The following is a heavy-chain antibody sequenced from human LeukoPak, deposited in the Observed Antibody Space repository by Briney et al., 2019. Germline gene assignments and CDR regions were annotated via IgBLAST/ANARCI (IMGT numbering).Heavy chain of an antibody. J-gene: IGHJ3*02. CDR1: GFTFSSYS. V-gene: IGHV3-21*01. Sequence: GGSLRLSCAASGFTFSSYSMNWVRQAPGKGLEWVSSISSSSSYIYYAESVKGRFTISRDNAKNSLYLQMNSLRAEDTAVYYCAREGYDILTGDAFDIWGQGTMVTVSS. D-gene: IGHD3-9*01. CDR3: AREGYDILTGDAFDI. CDR2: ISSSSSYI.